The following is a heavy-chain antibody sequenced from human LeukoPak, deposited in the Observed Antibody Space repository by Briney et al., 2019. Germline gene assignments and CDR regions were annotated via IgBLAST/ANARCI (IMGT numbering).Heavy chain of an antibody. CDR3: ARVSPYYGSGSPPYYYYYTDV. J-gene: IGHJ6*03. D-gene: IGHD3-10*01. CDR1: GFTFSSYS. V-gene: IGHV3-21*01. CDR2: ISSSSSYI. Sequence: GGSLRLSCAASGFTFSSYSMNWVRQAPGKGLEWVSSISSSSSYIYYADSVKGRFTISRDNAKNSLYLQMNSLRAEDTAVYYCARVSPYYGSGSPPYYYYYTDVWGKGTTVTISS.